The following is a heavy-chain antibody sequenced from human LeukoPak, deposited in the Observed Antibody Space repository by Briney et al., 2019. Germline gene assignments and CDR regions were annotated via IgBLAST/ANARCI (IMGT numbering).Heavy chain of an antibody. J-gene: IGHJ5*02. D-gene: IGHD2-2*01. CDR3: ARRASSPGAFDP. Sequence: GGSLKISFKGSGFSFTSYWIGGVRQVPGKGLEGMGIIYPGDSDTRYSPSFQGQVTISADKSISTAYLQWSSLKASDTAMYYCARRASSPGAFDPWGQGTLVTVSS. CDR2: IYPGDSDT. V-gene: IGHV5-51*01. CDR1: GFSFTSYW.